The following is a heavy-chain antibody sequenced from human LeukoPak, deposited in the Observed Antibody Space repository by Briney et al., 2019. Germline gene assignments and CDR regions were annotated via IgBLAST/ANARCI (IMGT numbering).Heavy chain of an antibody. V-gene: IGHV4-31*03. CDR1: GGSISSGGYY. Sequence: SQTLSLTCTVSGGSISSGGYYWSWIRQHPGKGLEWIRYIYYSGSTYYNPSLKSRVTISVDTSKNQFSLKLSSVTAADTAVYYCARDHYGSGSSGFDPWGQGTLVTVSS. J-gene: IGHJ5*02. CDR2: IYYSGST. D-gene: IGHD3-10*01. CDR3: ARDHYGSGSSGFDP.